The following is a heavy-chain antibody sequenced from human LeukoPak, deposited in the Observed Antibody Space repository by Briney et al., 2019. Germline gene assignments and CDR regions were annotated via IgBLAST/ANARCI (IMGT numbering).Heavy chain of an antibody. CDR2: IYYSGST. Sequence: SETLSLTCTVSGGSISSYYWSWIRQPPGKGLEWIGYIYYSGSTNYNPSLKSRVTISVDTSKNQFSLKLSSVTAADTAVYYCARGPTYAYYFDYWGQGTLVTVSS. D-gene: IGHD4-17*01. CDR3: ARGPTYAYYFDY. J-gene: IGHJ4*02. CDR1: GGSISSYY. V-gene: IGHV4-59*12.